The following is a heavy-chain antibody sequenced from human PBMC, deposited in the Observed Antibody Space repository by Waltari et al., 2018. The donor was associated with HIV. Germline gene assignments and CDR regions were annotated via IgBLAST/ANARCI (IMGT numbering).Heavy chain of an antibody. CDR2: ISDSGGST. CDR1: GFTFSSSL. V-gene: IGHV3-23*01. CDR3: AKGDPVVLYFDY. D-gene: IGHD3-10*02. J-gene: IGHJ4*01. Sequence: EVQLLESGGDLVQPGGSLRLSCAASGFTFSSSLMSWVRQAPGKGLEWVSTISDSGGSTYYADSVKGRFTISRDNYKNTLYLQMNSLRAEDTAVYYCAKGDPVVLYFDYWGHGALVTVSS.